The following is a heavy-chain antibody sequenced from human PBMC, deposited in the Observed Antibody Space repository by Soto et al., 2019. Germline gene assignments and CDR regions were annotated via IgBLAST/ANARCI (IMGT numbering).Heavy chain of an antibody. CDR3: ARASIVGATCFDY. D-gene: IGHD1-26*01. CDR2: ISYDGSNK. J-gene: IGHJ4*02. V-gene: IGHV3-30-3*01. Sequence: QVQLVESGGGVVQPGRSLRLSCAASGFTFSSYAMHWVRQAPGKGLEWVAVISYDGSNKYYADSVKGRFTISRDNSKNTLYLQMNSLRAEDTAVYYCARASIVGATCFDYWCQGTLVTVSS. CDR1: GFTFSSYA.